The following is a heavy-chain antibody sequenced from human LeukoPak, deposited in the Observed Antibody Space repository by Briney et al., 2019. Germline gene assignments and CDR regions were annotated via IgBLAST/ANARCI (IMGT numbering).Heavy chain of an antibody. CDR1: GGSISSYY. J-gene: IGHJ5*02. Sequence: SETLSLTCTVSGGSISSYYWSWIRQPAGKGLEWIGRIYTSGSTNYNPSLKSRVTMSVDTSKNQFSLKLSSVTAADTAVYYCARDWRYCSGGSCYSGWFDPWGQGTLVTVSS. CDR2: IYTSGST. CDR3: ARDWRYCSGGSCYSGWFDP. D-gene: IGHD2-15*01. V-gene: IGHV4-4*07.